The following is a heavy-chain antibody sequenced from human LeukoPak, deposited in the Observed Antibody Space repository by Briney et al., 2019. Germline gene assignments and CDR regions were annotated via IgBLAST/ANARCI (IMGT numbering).Heavy chain of an antibody. Sequence: GSSVKVSCKASGGTFSSYAISWVRQAPGQGLEWMGIINPSGGSTSYAQKFQGRVTMTRDTSTSTVYMELSSLRSEDTAVYYCARAATTVTPDAFDIWGQGTMVTVSS. J-gene: IGHJ3*02. CDR1: GGTFSSYA. CDR2: INPSGGST. V-gene: IGHV1-46*01. CDR3: ARAATTVTPDAFDI. D-gene: IGHD4-17*01.